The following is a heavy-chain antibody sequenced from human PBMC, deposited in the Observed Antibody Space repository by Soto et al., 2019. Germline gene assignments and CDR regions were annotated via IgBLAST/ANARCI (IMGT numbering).Heavy chain of an antibody. J-gene: IGHJ5*02. CDR2: ISSKTYGGTT. CDR3: TRDDFYYDSSAYYSRFGP. Sequence: GGSLRLSCTASGFTFGEYAMSWVRQAPGKGLEWISFISSKTYGGTTEYAASVKGRFTISRDDSKSIVYLQMYSLKTEDTAVYYCTRDDFYYDSSAYYSRFGPWGQGTLVTVSS. CDR1: GFTFGEYA. D-gene: IGHD3-22*01. V-gene: IGHV3-49*04.